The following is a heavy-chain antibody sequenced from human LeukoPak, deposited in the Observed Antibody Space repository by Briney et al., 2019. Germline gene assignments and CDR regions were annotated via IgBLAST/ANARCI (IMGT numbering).Heavy chain of an antibody. CDR1: GYTFTSYG. CDR2: MNPNSGNT. Sequence: ASVKVSCKASGYTFTSYGISWVRQATGQGLEWMGWMNPNSGNTGYAQKFQGRVTITRNTSISTAYMELSSLRSEDTAVYYCARAVRKSSSWPYHYYYYYMDVWGKGTTVTVSS. D-gene: IGHD6-13*01. V-gene: IGHV1-8*03. CDR3: ARAVRKSSSWPYHYYYYYMDV. J-gene: IGHJ6*03.